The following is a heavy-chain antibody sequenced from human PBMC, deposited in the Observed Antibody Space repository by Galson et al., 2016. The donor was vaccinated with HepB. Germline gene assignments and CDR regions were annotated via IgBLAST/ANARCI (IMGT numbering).Heavy chain of an antibody. CDR1: GYTFSRYG. V-gene: IGHV1-18*01. CDR3: ARDKEDYVDGGGYNYFDP. D-gene: IGHD4-17*01. Sequence: SVKVSCKASGYTFSRYGISWVRQAPGQGLEWLGWISAYKGDTNYAQSLQGRVTVTTDTSTSTAYMDLGSLTSEDSAIYYCARDKEDYVDGGGYNYFDPWGQGTLVTVSS. CDR2: ISAYKGDT. J-gene: IGHJ5*02.